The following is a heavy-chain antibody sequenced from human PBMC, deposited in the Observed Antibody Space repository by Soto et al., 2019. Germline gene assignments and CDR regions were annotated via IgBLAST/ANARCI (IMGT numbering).Heavy chain of an antibody. CDR3: ARGDWKCTSASCSTFDY. CDR2: VGISSDYM. J-gene: IGHJ4*02. D-gene: IGHD2-2*01. Sequence: GGSLRLSCAASGFTFSTYNMNWVRQAPGKGLEWVSSVGISSDYMYYADSVKGRFTISRDNAKNPLYLQMNSLRAEDTAVYYCARGDWKCTSASCSTFDYWGQGTLVTVSS. V-gene: IGHV3-21*01. CDR1: GFTFSTYN.